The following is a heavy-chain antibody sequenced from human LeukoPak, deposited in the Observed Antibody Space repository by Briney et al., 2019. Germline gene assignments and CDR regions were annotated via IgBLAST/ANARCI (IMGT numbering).Heavy chain of an antibody. CDR1: GFTFSNYG. CDR2: ISGSGDST. J-gene: IGHJ4*02. CDR3: ARAFYDFLTGYPAYFDY. Sequence: ETGGSLRLSCAASGFTFSNYGMSWVRQAPGKGLDWVSAISGSGDSTYYADSVKGRFTISRDNSKNSLYLQMNSLRAEDTAVYYCARAFYDFLTGYPAYFDYWGQGTLVTVSS. V-gene: IGHV3-23*01. D-gene: IGHD3-9*01.